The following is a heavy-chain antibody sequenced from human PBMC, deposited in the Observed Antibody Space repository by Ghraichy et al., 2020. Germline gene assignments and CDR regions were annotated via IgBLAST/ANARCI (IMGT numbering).Heavy chain of an antibody. V-gene: IGHV3-30*02. J-gene: IGHJ6*02. CDR1: GFTFSSFG. Sequence: GGSLRLSCAASGFTFSSFGMHWVRQAPGKGLEWVALLRYDGSNKYYPDSVKGRFTVSRDTSKNMLYLQMNSLRAEDTAVYYCGRDNNYGMDVWGQGTTVTVSS. D-gene: IGHD5-24*01. CDR3: GRDNNYGMDV. CDR2: LRYDGSNK.